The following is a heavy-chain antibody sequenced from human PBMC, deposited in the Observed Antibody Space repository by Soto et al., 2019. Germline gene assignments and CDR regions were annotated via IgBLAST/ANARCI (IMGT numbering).Heavy chain of an antibody. J-gene: IGHJ4*02. CDR1: GFTFSNYN. D-gene: IGHD1-26*01. CDR2: ISSGSSYI. V-gene: IGHV3-21*01. CDR3: ASLVGAIY. Sequence: EVQLVESGGGLVNPGGSLRLSCAASGFTFSNYNMHWVRQAPGKGLEWVSSISSGSSYIHYADSVKGRFNISRDNAKNSLHLQMNSLRAEDTAVYYCASLVGAIYWGQGTLVTVSS.